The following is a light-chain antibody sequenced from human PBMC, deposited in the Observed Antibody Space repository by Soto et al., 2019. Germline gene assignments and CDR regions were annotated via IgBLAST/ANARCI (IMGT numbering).Light chain of an antibody. V-gene: IGKV1-39*01. Sequence: DIEMTQSPSSLVASVGDRVTISCRASQNINKYLNWYQQRPGKAPKLLIYAASTLQTGVPSRFSGRGFGTDFTLTISSLQREDFAVYFCHQSFRTPQVHTFGQGTNLQMK. CDR2: AAS. CDR3: HQSFRTPQVHT. J-gene: IGKJ2*01. CDR1: QNINKY.